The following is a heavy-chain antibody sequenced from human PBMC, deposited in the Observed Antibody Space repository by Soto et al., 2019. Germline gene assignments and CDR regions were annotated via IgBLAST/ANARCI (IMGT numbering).Heavy chain of an antibody. D-gene: IGHD3-22*01. CDR3: ARRRVLSGFSTLNWFDP. Sequence: QLQLQESGPALVKPAETLSLACTVSGAFIGSSNYHWGWIRQPPGRGLEWIGGISYSGSTYYTPSLRSRVTIFVETSKNQFSLTLNSVTAADTAVYYCARRRVLSGFSTLNWFDPWGPGTLVTVSS. CDR2: ISYSGST. V-gene: IGHV4-39*01. CDR1: GAFIGSSNYH. J-gene: IGHJ5*02.